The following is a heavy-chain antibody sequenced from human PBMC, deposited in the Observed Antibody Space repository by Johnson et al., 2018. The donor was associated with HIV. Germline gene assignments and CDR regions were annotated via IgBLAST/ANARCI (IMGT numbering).Heavy chain of an antibody. J-gene: IGHJ3*02. CDR3: ARDEEGYCSGVSCYSGAFDI. CDR2: INWNGGNT. D-gene: IGHD2-15*01. Sequence: EVQLVESGGGLVQPGGSLRLSCAASGFTFSSYWMSWVRQAPGKGLEWVSGINWNGGNTGYADSVKGRFTISRDNFKNTVYLEMNSLRAEDTALYYCARDEEGYCSGVSCYSGAFDIWGQGTMVTVSS. V-gene: IGHV3-20*04. CDR1: GFTFSSYW.